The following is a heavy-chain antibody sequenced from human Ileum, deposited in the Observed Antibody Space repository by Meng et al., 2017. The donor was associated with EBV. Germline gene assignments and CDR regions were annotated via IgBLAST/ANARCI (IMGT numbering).Heavy chain of an antibody. Sequence: GQLVESGGGVAQPGRSLRLSCAASGFTFSAYAIRQAPGKGLVWVSRINPDGSVINYADSVKGRFTISRDNAKNTVYLQMNNLRADDTAVYYCAKDCFGDKDSWGQGTLVTVSS. D-gene: IGHD2-21*01. CDR1: GFTFSAYA. J-gene: IGHJ4*02. V-gene: IGHV3-74*01. CDR3: AKDCFGDKDS. CDR2: INPDGSVI.